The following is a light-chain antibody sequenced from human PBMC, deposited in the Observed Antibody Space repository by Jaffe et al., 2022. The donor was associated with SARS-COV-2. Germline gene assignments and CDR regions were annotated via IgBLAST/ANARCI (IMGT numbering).Light chain of an antibody. CDR1: SGSVSSSYY. Sequence: QTVVTQEPSFSVSPGGTVTITCGLNSGSVSSSYYPSWYQQTPGQAPRTLIYSTNTRSSGVPGRFSGSILENKAALTITGAQADDESDYYCVLYMGSGIWVFGGGTKLTVL. V-gene: IGLV8-61*01. CDR2: STN. CDR3: VLYMGSGIWV. J-gene: IGLJ3*02.